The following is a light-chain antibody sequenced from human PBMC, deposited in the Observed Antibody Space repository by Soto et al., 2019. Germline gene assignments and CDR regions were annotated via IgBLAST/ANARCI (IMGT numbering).Light chain of an antibody. CDR2: DAS. CDR3: QHRTNWPRT. J-gene: IGKJ2*01. V-gene: IGKV3-11*01. Sequence: EIVLTQSPATLSLSPGERATLSCRASQSVGTFLGWYQQKPGQAPRLIISDASNRATGVPARFSGNWSGTDFALSISSVEPEDFAVYYCQHRTNWPRTFGQGTKLDI. CDR1: QSVGTF.